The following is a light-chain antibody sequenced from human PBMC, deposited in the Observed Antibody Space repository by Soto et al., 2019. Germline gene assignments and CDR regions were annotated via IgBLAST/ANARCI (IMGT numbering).Light chain of an antibody. CDR2: EDN. V-gene: IGLV6-57*03. CDR1: SGSIASNY. J-gene: IGLJ1*01. Sequence: NFMLTHPHSVSESPGKTVTISCTRSSGSIASNYVQWYQQRPGSAPTTVIYEDNQRPSGVPDRFSGSIDSSSNSASLTISGLKTEDEADYYCQSYDSSNHGSYGFGTGTKLPVL. CDR3: QSYDSSNHGSYG.